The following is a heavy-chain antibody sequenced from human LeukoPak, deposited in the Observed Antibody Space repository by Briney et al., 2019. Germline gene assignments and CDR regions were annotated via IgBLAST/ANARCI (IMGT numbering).Heavy chain of an antibody. CDR2: TYYKSSWYN. J-gene: IGHJ4*02. D-gene: IGHD3-10*01. CDR1: GDSVSSDSAA. CDR3: AREGSFGYGSGWLDY. Sequence: SQTLSLTCSISGDSVSSDSAAWNCIRQSPWRGLEWLGRTYYKSSWYNDYAVSVKSRITINPDTSRNQFSLKMKSVTPDDTGVYYCAREGSFGYGSGWLDYWGQGIMVTVSS. V-gene: IGHV6-1*01.